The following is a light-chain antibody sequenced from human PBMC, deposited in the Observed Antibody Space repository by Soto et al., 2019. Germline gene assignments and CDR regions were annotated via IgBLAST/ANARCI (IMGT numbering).Light chain of an antibody. CDR1: QSVSSN. Sequence: EIVLTQSPGTLSLSPGERATLSCRASQSVSSNLAWYQQKPGQAPRLLIYGASTRATGIPARFSGSGSGTDFSLTISRLEPEDFAVYHCQQYSSSPRTFGQGTRLEIK. CDR2: GAS. V-gene: IGKV3-20*01. CDR3: QQYSSSPRT. J-gene: IGKJ5*01.